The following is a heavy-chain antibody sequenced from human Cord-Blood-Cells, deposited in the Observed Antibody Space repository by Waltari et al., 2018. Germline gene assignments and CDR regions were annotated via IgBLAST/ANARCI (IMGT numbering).Heavy chain of an antibody. V-gene: IGHV3-21*01. CDR3: ARFSIAAAGTNFDY. J-gene: IGHJ4*02. CDR1: GFPFSSYS. CDR2: ISSSSSYI. D-gene: IGHD6-13*01. Sequence: EVQLVESGGGLVKPGGSLRLSCAASGFPFSSYSMTWARKAPGKGLEWVSSISSSSSYIYYADSVKGRFTISRDNAKNSLYLQMNSLRAEDTAVYYCARFSIAAAGTNFDYWGQGTLVTVSS.